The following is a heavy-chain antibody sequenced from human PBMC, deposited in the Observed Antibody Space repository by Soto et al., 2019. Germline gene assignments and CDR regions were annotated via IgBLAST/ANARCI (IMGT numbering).Heavy chain of an antibody. CDR3: ARGWVTKTGDYFHY. J-gene: IGHJ4*02. CDR2: ILYDGSNK. D-gene: IGHD4-17*01. V-gene: IGHV3-30-3*01. CDR1: GFTFSSYA. Sequence: QVQLVESGGGVVQPGRSLRLSCAASGFTFSSYAMHWVRQAPGKGLEWVAVILYDGSNKYYADSVKGRFTIARDNSKNTLYLQMSSLRAEDTAVYYCARGWVTKTGDYFHYRGQGTLVTESS.